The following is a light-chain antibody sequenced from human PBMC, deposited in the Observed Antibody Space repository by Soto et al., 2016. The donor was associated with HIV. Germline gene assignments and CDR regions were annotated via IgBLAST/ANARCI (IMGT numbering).Light chain of an antibody. V-gene: IGKV1-5*03. J-gene: IGKJ1*01. CDR1: QSVTRW. CDR2: RAS. CDR3: QQYDRFPWT. Sequence: DIQMTQSPSSLSASVGDRVTITCRASQSVTRWLAWFQKKPGQVPKLLIYRASSLKSGVPSRFSGSGSGAEFSLTISGLQSDDSATYYCQQYDRFPWTFGQGTNGGDQ.